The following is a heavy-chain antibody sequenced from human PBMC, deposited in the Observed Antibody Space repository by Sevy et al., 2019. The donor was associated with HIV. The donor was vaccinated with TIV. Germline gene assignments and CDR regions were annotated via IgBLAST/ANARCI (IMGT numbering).Heavy chain of an antibody. Sequence: ASVKVSCKASGGTFSRDGISWVRQAPGQGLEWMGGIISFFDMTNYAQKFQGRVTITGDESTSTVYMELSSLRFEDTAVYYCARGGGSGWYYFDSWGQGTLVTVSS. CDR3: ARGGGSGWYYFDS. D-gene: IGHD6-19*01. CDR1: GGTFSRDG. CDR2: IISFFDMT. V-gene: IGHV1-69*13. J-gene: IGHJ4*02.